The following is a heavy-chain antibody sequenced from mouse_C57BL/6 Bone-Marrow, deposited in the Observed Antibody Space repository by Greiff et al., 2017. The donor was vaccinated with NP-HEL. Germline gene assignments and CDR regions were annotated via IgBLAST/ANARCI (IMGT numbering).Heavy chain of an antibody. V-gene: IGHV1-81*01. Sequence: QVQLKESGAELARPGASVKLSCKASGYTFTSSGISWVKQRTGQGLEWIGEIYPRSGNTYYNEKFKGKATLTADKSSSTAYMELRSLTSEDSAVYFCAPHDGYKDYWGQGTTLTVSS. D-gene: IGHD2-3*01. CDR1: GYTFTSSG. CDR2: IYPRSGNT. CDR3: APHDGYKDY. J-gene: IGHJ2*01.